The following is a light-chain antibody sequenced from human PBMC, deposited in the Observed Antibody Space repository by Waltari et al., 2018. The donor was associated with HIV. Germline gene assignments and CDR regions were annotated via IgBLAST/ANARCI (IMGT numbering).Light chain of an antibody. CDR1: SSNVGANL. CDR2: NND. J-gene: IGLJ2*01. Sequence: QSVLTQPSSASGTPGQTVTIFCTGSSSNVGANLVNWYKKLPGTAPKLLIYNNDQRPSGVPDRFSGSKSGTSASLAVSGLQPEDEADYYCATWDDNLNGLLFGGRTKLTVL. V-gene: IGLV1-44*01. CDR3: ATWDDNLNGLL.